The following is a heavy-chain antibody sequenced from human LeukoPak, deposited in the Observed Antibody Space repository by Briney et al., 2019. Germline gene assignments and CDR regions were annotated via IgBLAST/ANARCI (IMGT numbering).Heavy chain of an antibody. CDR2: IKQDGSEK. D-gene: IGHD6-19*01. Sequence: GGSLRLSCAASGFTFSSYWMSWVRQAPGKGLEWVANIKQDGSEKYYVDSVKGRFTISRDNAKNSLYLQMNSLRAEDTAVYYCASRSSGWDDAFDIWGQGTMVTVSS. V-gene: IGHV3-7*01. J-gene: IGHJ3*02. CDR3: ASRSSGWDDAFDI. CDR1: GFTFSSYW.